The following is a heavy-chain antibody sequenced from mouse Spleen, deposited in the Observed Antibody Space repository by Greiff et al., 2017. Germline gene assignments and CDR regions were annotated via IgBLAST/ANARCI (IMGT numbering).Heavy chain of an antibody. CDR2: ISGGGGNT. Sequence: EVHLVESGGGLVKPGGSLKLSCAASGFTFSSYTMSWVRQTPEKRLEWVATISGGGGNTYYPDSVKGRFTISRDNAKNTLYLQMSSLRSEDTALYYCARRGYDGYYFDYWGQGTTLTVSS. CDR3: ARRGYDGYYFDY. D-gene: IGHD2-3*01. V-gene: IGHV5-9*01. J-gene: IGHJ2*01. CDR1: GFTFSSYT.